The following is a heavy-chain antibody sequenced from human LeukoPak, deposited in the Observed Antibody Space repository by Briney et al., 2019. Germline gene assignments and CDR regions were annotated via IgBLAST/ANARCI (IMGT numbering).Heavy chain of an antibody. J-gene: IGHJ4*02. V-gene: IGHV3-74*01. CDR1: RFTFSSYW. CDR2: ISSDGGRT. D-gene: IGHD6-13*01. Sequence: GGSLRLSCAASRFTFSSYWMHWVRQAPGKGLVWVSRISSDGGRTTYADSVKGRFTISRDNAKNTLYLQMNSLRAEDTAVYYCARVAYSSSWYVDYWGQGTLVTVSS. CDR3: ARVAYSSSWYVDY.